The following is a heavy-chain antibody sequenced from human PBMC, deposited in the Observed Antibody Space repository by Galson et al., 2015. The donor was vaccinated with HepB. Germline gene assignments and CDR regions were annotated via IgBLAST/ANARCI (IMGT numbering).Heavy chain of an antibody. D-gene: IGHD6-13*01. CDR2: ISSSSSTI. J-gene: IGHJ3*01. Sequence: SLRLSCAASGFTFSTYIMNWVRQAPGKGLEWVSYISSSSSTIYYTDSVKGRFTISRDNAKNSLYLQMNSLRAEDTAVYYCARGYSSLWGQGTMVTVSS. CDR1: GFTFSTYI. CDR3: ARGYSSL. V-gene: IGHV3-48*01.